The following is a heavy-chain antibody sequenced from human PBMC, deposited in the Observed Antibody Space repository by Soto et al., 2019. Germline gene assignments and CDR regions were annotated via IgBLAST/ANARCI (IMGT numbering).Heavy chain of an antibody. D-gene: IGHD3-10*01. J-gene: IGHJ4*02. CDR2: IYYSGST. CDR3: ARHSLLWFGDY. Sequence: QLQLQESGPGLVKPSETLSLTCTVSGGPISSSSYYWGWIRQPPGKGLEWIGSIYYSGSTYYNPSLKSRVTISVDTSKNQFSLKLSSVTAADTAVYYCARHSLLWFGDYWGQGTLVTVSS. CDR1: GGPISSSSYY. V-gene: IGHV4-39*01.